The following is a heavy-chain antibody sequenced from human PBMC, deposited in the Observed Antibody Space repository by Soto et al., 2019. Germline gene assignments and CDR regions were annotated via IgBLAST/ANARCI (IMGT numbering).Heavy chain of an antibody. Sequence: GGSLRLSCAASGLKFGDYAMTWVRQAPGKGLEWVGFIRNNGYGGTANYAASVKGRFTISRDDSKTIAYLQMNSLKTEDTAVYYCIRGSFGYYGPWGQGTLVTVSS. V-gene: IGHV3-49*04. CDR1: GLKFGDYA. J-gene: IGHJ5*02. CDR2: IRNNGYGGTA. CDR3: IRGSFGYYGP. D-gene: IGHD3-22*01.